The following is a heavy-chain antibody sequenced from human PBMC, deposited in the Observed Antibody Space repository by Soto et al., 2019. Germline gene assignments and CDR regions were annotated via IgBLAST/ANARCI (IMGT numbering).Heavy chain of an antibody. D-gene: IGHD4-17*01. V-gene: IGHV1-8*01. Sequence: QVQLVQSGTEVKKPGASVKVSCKASGYTFTSHDINWVRQATGQGLEWMGWMKPNSGNTGYAQKFQGRVTMTRNTSISTAYMELSSLRSEDTAVYYCARWDYGVYARFDYWGQGTLVTVSS. CDR2: MKPNSGNT. J-gene: IGHJ4*02. CDR3: ARWDYGVYARFDY. CDR1: GYTFTSHD.